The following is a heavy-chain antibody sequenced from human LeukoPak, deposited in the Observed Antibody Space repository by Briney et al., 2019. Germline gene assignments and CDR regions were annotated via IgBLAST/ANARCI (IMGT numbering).Heavy chain of an antibody. V-gene: IGHV1-18*01. J-gene: IGHJ6*02. CDR3: AREVDTGMVKYYYGMDV. Sequence: ASVRVSCTASGYTFTSYGISWVRQAPGQGLEWMGWTSAYNGNTNYAQKLQGRVTMTTETSTSTAYMELRSLRSDDTAVYYCAREVDTGMVKYYYGMDVWGQGTTVTVS. CDR1: GYTFTSYG. CDR2: TSAYNGNT. D-gene: IGHD5-18*01.